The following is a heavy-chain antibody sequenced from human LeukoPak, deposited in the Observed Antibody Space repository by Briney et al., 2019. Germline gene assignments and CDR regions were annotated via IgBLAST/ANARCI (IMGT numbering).Heavy chain of an antibody. CDR2: ISSSGSTI. CDR1: GFTFSSYG. CDR3: ASQVPSGYFDY. Sequence: GRSLRLSCAASGFTFSSYGMHWVRQAPGKGLEWVSYISSSGSTIYYADSVKGRFTISRDNAKNSLYLQMNSLRAEDTAVYYCASQVPSGYFDYWGQGTLVTVSS. D-gene: IGHD4/OR15-4a*01. J-gene: IGHJ4*02. V-gene: IGHV3-48*04.